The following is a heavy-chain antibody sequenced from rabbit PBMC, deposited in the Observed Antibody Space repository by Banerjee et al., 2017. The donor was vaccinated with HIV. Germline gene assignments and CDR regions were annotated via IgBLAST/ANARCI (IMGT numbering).Heavy chain of an antibody. CDR3: ARDLAGVTGWNFGL. CDR2: IYSTSGST. J-gene: IGHJ4*01. V-gene: IGHV1S45*01. Sequence: QEQLEESGGDLVKPEGSLTLTCTASGFSFSSGYDMCWVRQAPGKGLEWIGCIYSTSGSTDYASWVNGRFTISLDNAQNTVFLQMTSLTVAGTATYFCARDLAGVTGWNFGLWGPGTLVTVS. CDR1: GFSFSSGYD. D-gene: IGHD4-1*01.